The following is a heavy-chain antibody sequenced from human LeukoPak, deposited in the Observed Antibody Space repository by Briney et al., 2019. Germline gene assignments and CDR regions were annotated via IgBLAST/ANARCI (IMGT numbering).Heavy chain of an antibody. CDR3: AKKDGDYYYYYFYGMDV. CDR2: ISGSGGST. J-gene: IGHJ6*02. CDR1: GFTFTSYA. D-gene: IGHD4-17*01. Sequence: GGSLRLSCAASGFTFTSYAMSWVRQAPGKGLEWVSAISGSGGSTYYADSVKGRFTISRDNSKNTLYLQVNSLRAEDTAVYYCAKKDGDYYYYYFYGMDVWGQGTTVTVSS. V-gene: IGHV3-23*01.